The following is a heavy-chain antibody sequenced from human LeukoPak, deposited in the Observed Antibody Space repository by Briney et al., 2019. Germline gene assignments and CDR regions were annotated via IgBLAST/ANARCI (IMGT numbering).Heavy chain of an antibody. CDR3: ATEFGAYYYYGMDV. CDR1: GFTFSDYY. V-gene: IGHV3-11*01. J-gene: IGHJ6*02. D-gene: IGHD3-16*01. Sequence: GGSLRLSCAASGFTFSDYYMSWIRQAPGKGLEWVSYISSSGSTIYYADSVKGRFTISRDNAKNSLYLQMNSLRAEDTAVYYCATEFGAYYYYGMDVWGQGTTVTVSS. CDR2: ISSSGSTI.